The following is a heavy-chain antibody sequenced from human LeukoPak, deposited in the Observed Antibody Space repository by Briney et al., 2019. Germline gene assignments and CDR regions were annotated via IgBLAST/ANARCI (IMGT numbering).Heavy chain of an antibody. CDR2: IYTSGST. V-gene: IGHV4-59*10. J-gene: IGHJ3*02. D-gene: IGHD3-22*01. Sequence: KTSETLSLTCAVYGGSFSGYYWSWIRQPAGKGLEWIGRIYTSGSTNYNPSLKSRVTISVDTSKNQFSLKLSSVTAADTAVYYCARLGGSTYYYDSSGYYFGADVVAFDIWGQGTMVTVSS. CDR1: GGSFSGYY. CDR3: ARLGGSTYYYDSSGYYFGADVVAFDI.